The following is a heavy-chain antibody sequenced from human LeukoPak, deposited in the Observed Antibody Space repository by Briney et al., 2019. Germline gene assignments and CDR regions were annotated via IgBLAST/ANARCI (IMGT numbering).Heavy chain of an antibody. Sequence: GGSLRLSCAASGFTFSSYSMNWVRQAPGKGLEWVSSISSSSSYIYYADSVKGRFTISRDNAKNSLHLQMNSLRAEDTAVYYCARGMDSSGWYGLDYWGQGTLVTVSS. CDR1: GFTFSSYS. D-gene: IGHD6-19*01. V-gene: IGHV3-21*01. CDR3: ARGMDSSGWYGLDY. J-gene: IGHJ4*02. CDR2: ISSSSSYI.